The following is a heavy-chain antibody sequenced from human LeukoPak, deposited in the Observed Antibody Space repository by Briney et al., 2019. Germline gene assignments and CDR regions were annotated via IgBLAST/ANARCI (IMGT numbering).Heavy chain of an antibody. CDR1: GGSISSYY. CDR2: IYYSGST. D-gene: IGHD3-22*01. CDR3: ARAMYYYDSSGYYPDAFDI. V-gene: IGHV4-59*01. Sequence: SETLSLTCTVSGGSISSYYWSWIRQHPGKGLEWLGYIYYSGSTNYNPSLKSRVTISVDTSKNQFSLKLSSVTAADTAVYYCARAMYYYDSSGYYPDAFDIWGQGTMVTVSS. J-gene: IGHJ3*02.